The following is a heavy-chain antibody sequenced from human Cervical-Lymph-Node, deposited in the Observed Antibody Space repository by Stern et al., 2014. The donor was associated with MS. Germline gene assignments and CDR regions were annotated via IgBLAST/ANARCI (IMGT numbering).Heavy chain of an antibody. CDR1: GGTFTNFA. Sequence: QVQLVQSGAEVKKPGSSVKVSCKASGGTFTNFAISWVRQAPGQGLEWMGGIIPICGTTNYAQKLQGRVTITADESTSTAYMELNSLRSEDTAVYYCASPSPHMHIYYYYYGMDVWGQGTTVTVSS. CDR2: IIPICGTT. V-gene: IGHV1-69*01. CDR3: ASPSPHMHIYYYYYGMDV. D-gene: IGHD3-16*01. J-gene: IGHJ6*02.